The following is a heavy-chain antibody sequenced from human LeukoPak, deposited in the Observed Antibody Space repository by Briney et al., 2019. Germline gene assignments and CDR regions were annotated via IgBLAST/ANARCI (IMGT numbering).Heavy chain of an antibody. CDR1: GFTFSSYW. J-gene: IGHJ3*02. CDR2: IKQDGSEK. CDR3: ARGYSSASDAFDI. Sequence: TGGSLRLSCAASGFTFSSYWMSWVRQAPGKGLEWVANIKQDGSEKYYVDSVKGRFTISRDNAKNSLYLQMNSLRAEDTAVYYCARGYSSASDAFDIWGQGTMVTVSS. D-gene: IGHD6-19*01. V-gene: IGHV3-7*01.